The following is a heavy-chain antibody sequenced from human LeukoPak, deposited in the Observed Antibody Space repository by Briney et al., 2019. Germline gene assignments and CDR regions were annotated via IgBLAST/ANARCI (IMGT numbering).Heavy chain of an antibody. D-gene: IGHD6-13*01. CDR3: AKAGGSSWYFDY. Sequence: PGRSLRLSCAASGFTFSSYAMHWVRQAPGKGLEWVAVISYDGSNKYYADSAKGRFTISRDNSKNTLHLQMNSLRAEDTAVYYCAKAGGSSWYFDYWGQGTLVTVSS. CDR1: GFTFSSYA. V-gene: IGHV3-30-3*01. CDR2: ISYDGSNK. J-gene: IGHJ4*02.